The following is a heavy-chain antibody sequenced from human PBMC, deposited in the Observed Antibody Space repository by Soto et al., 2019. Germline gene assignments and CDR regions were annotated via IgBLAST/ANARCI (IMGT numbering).Heavy chain of an antibody. V-gene: IGHV1-69*13. CDR3: ARVGPTTVVTPGAFDI. Sequence: ASVKVSCKASGGTFSSYAISWVRQAPGQGLEWMGGIIPIFGTANYAQKIQGRDTITADESTSTTYMELSSLRSEDTAVYYCARVGPTTVVTPGAFDIWGQGTMVTVSS. CDR1: GGTFSSYA. J-gene: IGHJ3*02. D-gene: IGHD4-17*01. CDR2: IIPIFGTA.